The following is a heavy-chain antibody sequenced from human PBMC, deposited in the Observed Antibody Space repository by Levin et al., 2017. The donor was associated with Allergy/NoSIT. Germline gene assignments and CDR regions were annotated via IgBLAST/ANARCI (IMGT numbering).Heavy chain of an antibody. CDR3: AKDGRVAVADFPYYFDY. D-gene: IGHD6-19*01. J-gene: IGHJ4*02. V-gene: IGHV3-23*01. Sequence: GESLKISCAASGFTFSSYAMSWVRQAPGKGLEWVSAISGSGGSTYYADSVKGRFTISRDNSKNTLYLQMNSLRAEDTAVYYCAKDGRVAVADFPYYFDYWGQGTLVTVSS. CDR2: ISGSGGST. CDR1: GFTFSSYA.